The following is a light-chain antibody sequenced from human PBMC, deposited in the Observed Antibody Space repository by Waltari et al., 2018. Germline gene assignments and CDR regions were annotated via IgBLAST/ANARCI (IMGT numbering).Light chain of an antibody. CDR2: KVS. Sequence: QSALTQPASVSGSPGQSITISCTGTSSDVGGYNYVSWYHQHPGKAPKLTFYKVSNRHQGVSNRFSGSKAGNTASLTISGLQAEDEADYYCSSYTSRSTHVFGTGTKVTVL. V-gene: IGLV2-14*01. CDR3: SSYTSRSTHV. J-gene: IGLJ1*01. CDR1: SSDVGGYNY.